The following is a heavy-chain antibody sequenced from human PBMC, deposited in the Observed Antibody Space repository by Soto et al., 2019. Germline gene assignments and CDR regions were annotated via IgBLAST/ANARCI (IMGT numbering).Heavy chain of an antibody. CDR1: GGTFSSHS. V-gene: IGHV1-69*01. Sequence: VKVSCKSSGGTFSSHSINWVRQAPGQGLEWMGGIIPIFGPANFAKKFQGRVTITADESTTTAYMELSSLTSEDTAVYYCATGSFTSTGGRIGYHYNAMDVWGQGATVTVSS. CDR2: IIPIFGPA. CDR3: ATGSFTSTGGRIGYHYNAMDV. D-gene: IGHD1-1*01. J-gene: IGHJ6*02.